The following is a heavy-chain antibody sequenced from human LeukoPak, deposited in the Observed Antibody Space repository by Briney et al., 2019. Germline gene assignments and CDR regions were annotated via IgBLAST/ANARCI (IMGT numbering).Heavy chain of an antibody. V-gene: IGHV3-30*02. CDR3: AKDASGYCDSTSCFGIDP. CDR2: IRYDGSNK. Sequence: PGGSLRLSCAASGFTFSSYGMHWVRQAPGKGLEWVAFIRYDGSNKYYADSVKGRFTISRDNSKNTLYLQMNSLRAEDTAVYYCAKDASGYCDSTSCFGIDPWGQGTLVTVSS. CDR1: GFTFSSYG. J-gene: IGHJ5*02. D-gene: IGHD2-2*01.